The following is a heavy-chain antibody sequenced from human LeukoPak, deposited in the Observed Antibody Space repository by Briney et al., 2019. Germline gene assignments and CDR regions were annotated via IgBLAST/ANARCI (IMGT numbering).Heavy chain of an antibody. D-gene: IGHD3-10*01. CDR1: GFTFSTYA. J-gene: IGHJ5*02. Sequence: GGSLRLSCSASGFTFSTYAMSWVRQAPGKGLEYVSLISSRGGSSYYADSVKGRFTISRDNAKNSLYLQMNSLRAEDAAVYYCAKEGAVTMVRGVRIYNWFDPWGQGTLVTVSS. CDR3: AKEGAVTMVRGVRIYNWFDP. V-gene: IGHV3-64*04. CDR2: ISSRGGSS.